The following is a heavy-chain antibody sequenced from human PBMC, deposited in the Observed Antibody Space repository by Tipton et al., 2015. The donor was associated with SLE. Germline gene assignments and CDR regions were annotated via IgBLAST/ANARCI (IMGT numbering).Heavy chain of an antibody. CDR3: ARDSSSGVDY. CDR1: GGSISSYY. D-gene: IGHD6-19*01. V-gene: IGHV4-59*01. J-gene: IGHJ4*02. CDR2: IYYSGST. Sequence: GLVKPSETLSLTCTVSGGSISSYYWSWIRQPPGKGLEWIGYIYYSGSTNYNPSLKSRVTISVDTSKNQFSLKLSSVTAADTAVYYCARDSSSGVDYWGQGTLVTVSS.